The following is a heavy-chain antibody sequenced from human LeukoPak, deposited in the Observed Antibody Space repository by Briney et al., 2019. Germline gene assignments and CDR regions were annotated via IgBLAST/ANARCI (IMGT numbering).Heavy chain of an antibody. CDR1: GFTFNNAW. CDR3: TRYSVGFDY. V-gene: IGHV3-15*01. D-gene: IGHD5/OR15-5a*01. Sequence: GGSLRLSCAASGFTFNNAWMSWVRRAPGKGLEWVGRIKSKADGGTTDHAAPVKGRFTISRDDSKNTAYLQMNSLKTEDTAVYYCTRYSVGFDYWGQGTLVTVSS. CDR2: IKSKADGGTT. J-gene: IGHJ4*02.